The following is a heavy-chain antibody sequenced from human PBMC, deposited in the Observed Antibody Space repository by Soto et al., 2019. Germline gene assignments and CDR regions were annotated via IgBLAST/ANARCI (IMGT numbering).Heavy chain of an antibody. J-gene: IGHJ6*02. V-gene: IGHV1-8*01. CDR2: MNPNSGNT. D-gene: IGHD4-17*01. CDR1: GYSFTSYD. Sequence: XSVKVSCNASGYSFTSYDINWGRQATGQGLEWMGWMNPNSGNTVYAQKFQCRVTMTRNTSISTAYMELSSLRSEDTAVYYCARGHPMTTPCMDVWGQGTTVTVSS. CDR3: ARGHPMTTPCMDV.